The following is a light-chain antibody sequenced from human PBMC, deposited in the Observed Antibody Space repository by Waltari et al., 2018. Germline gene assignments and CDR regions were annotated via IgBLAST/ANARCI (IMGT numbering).Light chain of an antibody. J-gene: IGLJ2*01. CDR1: GLRSYY. CDR3: HSRDASGVGGS. Sequence: SSELTQDPAVSVAMGQTVTITCQGNGLRSYYASWYQQRPGQAPILIMYDKKNRPSGVPDRCSGSNSDNTASLTITGAQAEDEASYYCHSRDASGVGGSFGGGTKLTVL. V-gene: IGLV3-19*01. CDR2: DKK.